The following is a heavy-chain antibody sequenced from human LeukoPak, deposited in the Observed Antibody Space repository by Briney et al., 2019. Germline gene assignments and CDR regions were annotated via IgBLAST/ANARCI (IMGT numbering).Heavy chain of an antibody. CDR3: AKDGYGSGSYFDY. Sequence: GGSLRLSCAASGFIFSSYGMHWVRQAPGKVLEWVAVISYDGSNKYYADSVKGRFTISRDNSKNTLYLRMNSLRAEDTAVYYCAKDGYGSGSYFDYWGQGTLVTVSS. D-gene: IGHD3-10*01. V-gene: IGHV3-30*18. CDR1: GFIFSSYG. J-gene: IGHJ4*02. CDR2: ISYDGSNK.